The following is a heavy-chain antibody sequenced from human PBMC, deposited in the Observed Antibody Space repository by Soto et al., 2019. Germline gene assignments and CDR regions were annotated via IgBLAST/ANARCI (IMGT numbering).Heavy chain of an antibody. Sequence: SETLSLTCTVSGGSISSGGYYWSWIRQHPGKGLEWIGYIYYSGSTYYNPSLKSRVTISVDTSKNQFSLKLSSVTAADTAVYYCARGKGGVVEASYYYYYYYGMDVWGQGTTVTVS. CDR3: ARGKGGVVEASYYYYYYYGMDV. CDR2: IYYSGST. V-gene: IGHV4-31*03. CDR1: GGSISSGGYY. D-gene: IGHD2-15*01. J-gene: IGHJ6*02.